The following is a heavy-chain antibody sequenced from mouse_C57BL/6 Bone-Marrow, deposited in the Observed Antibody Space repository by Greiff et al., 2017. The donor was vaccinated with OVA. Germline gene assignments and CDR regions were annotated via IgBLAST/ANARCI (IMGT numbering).Heavy chain of an antibody. J-gene: IGHJ3*01. CDR2: IYPGNSDT. CDR1: GYTFTSYW. Sequence: SGTVLARPGASVKLSCKASGYTFTSYWMHWVKQRPGQGLEWIGAIYPGNSDTNYNQKFKGKSTMTAVNSASTAYMELSSLRNEDAAVDYCTGYGSSAYWGQGTLVTVSA. CDR3: TGYGSSAY. D-gene: IGHD1-1*01. V-gene: IGHV1-5*01.